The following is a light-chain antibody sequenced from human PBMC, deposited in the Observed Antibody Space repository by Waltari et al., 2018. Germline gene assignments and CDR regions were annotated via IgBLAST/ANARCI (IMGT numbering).Light chain of an antibody. V-gene: IGLV2-11*01. J-gene: IGLJ1*01. CDR2: DVT. CDR1: GSDVGAYMY. CDR3: CSYADGNTYV. Sequence: QSALTQPRSVSGSPGQSVTIFCNGTGSDVGAYMYVSWYQYRPGEAPKAMIYDVTYRPSGFPDRFSGSKAGNTASLTISGLQTEDEADYFCCSYADGNTYVFGSVTKVTVL.